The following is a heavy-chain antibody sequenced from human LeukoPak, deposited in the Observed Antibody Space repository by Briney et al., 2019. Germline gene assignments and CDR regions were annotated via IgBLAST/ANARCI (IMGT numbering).Heavy chain of an antibody. CDR3: ARHPRGVRGVIAPWYFQH. CDR1: GYTFTSYA. D-gene: IGHD3-10*01. CDR2: INTNTGNP. Sequence: GASVKVSCKASGYTFTSYAMNWVRQAPGQGLEWMGWINTNTGNPTYAQGFTGRFVFSLDTSVSTAYLQISSLKAEDTAVYYCARHPRGVRGVIAPWYFQHWGQGTLVTVSS. V-gene: IGHV7-4-1*02. J-gene: IGHJ1*01.